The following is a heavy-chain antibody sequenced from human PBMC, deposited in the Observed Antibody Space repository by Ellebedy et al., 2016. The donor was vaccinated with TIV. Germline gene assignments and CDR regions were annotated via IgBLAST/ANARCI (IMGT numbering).Heavy chain of an antibody. V-gene: IGHV4-34*01. D-gene: IGHD3-22*01. CDR2: INHSGST. CDR1: GGSFSGYY. J-gene: IGHJ4*02. CDR3: AGETYYYDSSGYYPEYYFDY. Sequence: SETLSLTCAVYGGSFSGYYWSWIRQPPGKGLEWIGEINHSGSTNYNPSLKSRVTVSVDTSKNQFSLKLSSVIAADTAVYYCAGETYYYDSSGYYPEYYFDYWGQGTLVTVSS.